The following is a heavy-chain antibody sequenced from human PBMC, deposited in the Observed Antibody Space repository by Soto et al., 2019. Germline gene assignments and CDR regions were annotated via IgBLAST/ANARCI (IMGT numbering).Heavy chain of an antibody. V-gene: IGHV3-30*18. CDR3: AKDGGEMATIAYFDY. J-gene: IGHJ4*02. Sequence: QVQLVESGGGVVQPGRSLRLSCAASGFTFSSYGMHWVRQAPGKGLEWVAVISYDGSNKYYADSVKGRFTISRDNSKNTLYLQMNSLRAEDTAVYYCAKDGGEMATIAYFDYWGQGTLVTVSS. CDR1: GFTFSSYG. D-gene: IGHD5-12*01. CDR2: ISYDGSNK.